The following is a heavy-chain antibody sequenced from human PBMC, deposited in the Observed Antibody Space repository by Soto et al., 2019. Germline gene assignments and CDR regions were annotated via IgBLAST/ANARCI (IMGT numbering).Heavy chain of an antibody. D-gene: IGHD3-3*01. V-gene: IGHV4-4*07. CDR3: ATYHPLSDYYTSPEDAFDI. Sequence: SETLSLTCTFSGFSISSYYWTWIRQPSGKGLEWIGRIYTSGSTNYNPSLKSRVTLSVDTSKNQFSLKLNSVTAADTAVYYCATYHPLSDYYTSPEDAFDIWGHGTMVTVSS. CDR1: GFSISSYY. CDR2: IYTSGST. J-gene: IGHJ3*02.